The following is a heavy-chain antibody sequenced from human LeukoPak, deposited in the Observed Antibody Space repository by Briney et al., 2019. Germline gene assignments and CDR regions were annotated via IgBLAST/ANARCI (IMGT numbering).Heavy chain of an antibody. CDR2: FDPEDGKT. CDR1: GYTLTELS. D-gene: IGHD6-13*01. V-gene: IGHV1-24*01. Sequence: ASVKVSCKVSGYTLTELSMHWVRQAPGKGLEWMGGFDPEDGKTIYAQKFQGRVTMTRNTSISTAYMELSSLRSEDTAVYYCARVPNRSTLDYWGQGTLVTVSS. CDR3: ARVPNRSTLDY. J-gene: IGHJ4*02.